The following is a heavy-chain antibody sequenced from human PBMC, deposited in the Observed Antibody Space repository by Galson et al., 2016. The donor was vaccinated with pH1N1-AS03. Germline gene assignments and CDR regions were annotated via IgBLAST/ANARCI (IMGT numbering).Heavy chain of an antibody. D-gene: IGHD6-13*01. CDR3: AREEGGFGSNWLQTDAFDI. V-gene: IGHV3-30-3*01. CDR1: GLIFTHYS. CDR2: TLYEGTTT. Sequence: SLRLSCAASGLIFTHYSMHWVRQAPGKGLEWVAVTLYEGTTTYYADSVKGRFTISRDNSKNTLYLQMNSLRTEDTALYYCAREEGGFGSNWLQTDAFDIWGQGKMVTVSS. J-gene: IGHJ3*02.